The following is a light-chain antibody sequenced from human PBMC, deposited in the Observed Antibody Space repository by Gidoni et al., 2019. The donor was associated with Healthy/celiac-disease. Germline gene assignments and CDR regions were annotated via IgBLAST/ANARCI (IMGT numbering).Light chain of an antibody. V-gene: IGKV3-11*01. CDR2: DAS. J-gene: IGKJ4*01. Sequence: EIVFTHSPATLSLSPGERATLSCRASQSVSSYLAWYQQQPGQAPSLLIYDASNRATGIPARFSGSGSGTDFTLTICSLEPEDFAVYYCQQRSNCPSTFGGGTKVEIK. CDR1: QSVSSY. CDR3: QQRSNCPST.